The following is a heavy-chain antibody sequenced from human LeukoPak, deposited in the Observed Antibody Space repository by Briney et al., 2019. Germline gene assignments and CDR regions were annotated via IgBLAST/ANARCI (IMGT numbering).Heavy chain of an antibody. V-gene: IGHV3-30*02. J-gene: IGHJ4*02. CDR1: GFTFSSYG. D-gene: IGHD3-3*01. CDR3: AKSSGFLEWLLWSLGY. Sequence: GGSLRLSCAASGFTFSSYGMHWVRQAPGKGLEWVAFIRYDGSNKYYADSVKGRFTISRDNSKNTLYLQMNSLRAEDTAVYYCAKSSGFLEWLLWSLGYWGQGTLVTVSS. CDR2: IRYDGSNK.